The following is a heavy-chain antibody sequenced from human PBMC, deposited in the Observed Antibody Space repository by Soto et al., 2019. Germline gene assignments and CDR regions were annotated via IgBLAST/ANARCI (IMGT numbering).Heavy chain of an antibody. J-gene: IGHJ5*02. CDR3: ARTAADGNWFEP. CDR1: GGTFSSYA. V-gene: IGHV1-69*13. D-gene: IGHD6-13*01. CDR2: IIPIFGTA. Sequence: GASVKVSCKASGGTFSSYAISWVRQAPGQGLEWMGGIIPIFGTANYAQKFQGRVTITADESTSTAYMELSSLRSEDTAVYYCARTAADGNWFEPWGQGTLVTVSS.